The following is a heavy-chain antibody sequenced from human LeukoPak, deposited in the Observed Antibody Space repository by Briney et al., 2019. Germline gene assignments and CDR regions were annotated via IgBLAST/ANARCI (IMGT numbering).Heavy chain of an antibody. J-gene: IGHJ3*02. CDR3: ARGGMIGTFDI. D-gene: IGHD3-22*01. CDR2: IYYSGST. V-gene: IGHV4-39*07. Sequence: SETLSLTCTVSGGSISSSSYYWGWIRQPPGKGLEWIGSIYYSGSTYYNPSLKSRVTISVDTSKNQFSLKLSSVTAADTAVYYCARGGMIGTFDIWGQGTMVTVSS. CDR1: GGSISSSSYY.